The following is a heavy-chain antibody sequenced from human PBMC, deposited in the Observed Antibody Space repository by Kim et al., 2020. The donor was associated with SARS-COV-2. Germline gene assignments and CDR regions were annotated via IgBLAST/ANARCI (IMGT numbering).Heavy chain of an antibody. CDR3: XXEGXXXNFXXYYGXXV. V-gene: IGHV3-7*01. CDR1: GFTFSSYW. J-gene: IGHJ6*01. Sequence: GGSLRLSCAASGFTFSSYWMSWVRQAPGKGLXXVANXKQDGSEKYYVDSVKGRXXXSRXXXKNXXYLXXXSLXXXDTAVYYCXXEGXXXNFXXYYGXXVWXXXTTXXVSS. CDR2: XKQDGSEK. D-gene: IGHD3-3*01.